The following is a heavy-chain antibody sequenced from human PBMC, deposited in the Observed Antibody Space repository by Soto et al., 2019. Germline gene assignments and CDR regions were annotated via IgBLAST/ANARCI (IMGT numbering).Heavy chain of an antibody. V-gene: IGHV4-4*02. D-gene: IGHD1-7*01. CDR2: IYRTGST. CDR1: GGSFTSNNW. Sequence: SETLSLTCAVSGGSFTSNNWWTWVRQPPGQGLAWIGEIYRTGSTNYNPSLKSRVTISLDKSENQFSLKVTSLTAADTAVYYCASRDPGTSVDYWGQGTLVTVSS. J-gene: IGHJ4*02. CDR3: ASRDPGTSVDY.